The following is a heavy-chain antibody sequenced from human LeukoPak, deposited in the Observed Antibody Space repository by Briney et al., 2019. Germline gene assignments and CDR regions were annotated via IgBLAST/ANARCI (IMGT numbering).Heavy chain of an antibody. D-gene: IGHD1-26*01. J-gene: IGHJ4*02. Sequence: GESLKISCKGSGYRFTNYWIGWVRQMPGKGLEWMGIIYPGDSETRYSPSFQGQVTVSADKSISTAYLQWSSLKASDTAMYYCARRRDLYSGSYYPFDYWGQGTLVTVSS. CDR1: GYRFTNYW. V-gene: IGHV5-51*01. CDR3: ARRRDLYSGSYYPFDY. CDR2: IYPGDSET.